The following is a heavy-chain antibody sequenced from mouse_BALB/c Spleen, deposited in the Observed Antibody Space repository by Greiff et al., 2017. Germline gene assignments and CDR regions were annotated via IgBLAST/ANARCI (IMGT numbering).Heavy chain of an antibody. D-gene: IGHD1-1*01. CDR1: GYTFTSYW. J-gene: IGHJ2*01. Sequence: VQLQQSGAELAKPGASVKMSCKASGYTFTSYWMHWVKQRPGQGLEWIGYINPSTGYTEYNQKFKDKATLTADKSSSTAYMQLSSLTSEDSAVYYCARKGLTTVAYFDYWGQGTTLTVSS. CDR3: ARKGLTTVAYFDY. V-gene: IGHV1-7*01. CDR2: INPSTGYT.